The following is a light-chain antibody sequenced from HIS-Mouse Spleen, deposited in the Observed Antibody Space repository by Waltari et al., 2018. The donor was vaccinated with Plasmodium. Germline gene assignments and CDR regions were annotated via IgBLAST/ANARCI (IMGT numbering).Light chain of an antibody. CDR1: ALPKKY. CDR3: DSTDSSGNHRV. CDR2: EDR. J-gene: IGLJ3*02. V-gene: IGLV3-10*01. Sequence: SYELTQPPSVSVSPGQTARITCSGDALPKKYAYWYQQKSGQAPVLVIYEDRKRPSGIPEGFAGSSSGTMATLTISGAQVEDEADYYCDSTDSSGNHRVFGGGTKLTVL.